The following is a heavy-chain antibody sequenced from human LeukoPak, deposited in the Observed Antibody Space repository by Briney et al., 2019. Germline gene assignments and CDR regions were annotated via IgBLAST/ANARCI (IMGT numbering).Heavy chain of an antibody. Sequence: SETLSLTCAVYGGSFSGYYWSWIRQPPGKGLEWIGEIDHSGSTNYNPSLKSRVTISVDRSKNQFSLKLSSVTAADTAVYYCARHSYDSSGYKGFDYWGQGTLVTVSS. J-gene: IGHJ4*02. CDR3: ARHSYDSSGYKGFDY. CDR1: GGSFSGYY. CDR2: IDHSGST. V-gene: IGHV4-34*01. D-gene: IGHD3-22*01.